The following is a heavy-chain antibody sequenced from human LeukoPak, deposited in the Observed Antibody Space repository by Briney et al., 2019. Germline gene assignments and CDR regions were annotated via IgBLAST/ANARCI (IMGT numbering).Heavy chain of an antibody. D-gene: IGHD4-23*01. Sequence: GGSLRLSCTTSGFTFSAYDMVWIRQAPGRGLEWVSPISSGNTYVYYADSVKGRFTVSRDNAKNSVYLQTNSLRAEDTAVYYCARDRSYVGFDYWGQGTLVTVSS. V-gene: IGHV3-21*01. CDR2: ISSGNTYV. CDR3: ARDRSYVGFDY. CDR1: GFTFSAYD. J-gene: IGHJ4*02.